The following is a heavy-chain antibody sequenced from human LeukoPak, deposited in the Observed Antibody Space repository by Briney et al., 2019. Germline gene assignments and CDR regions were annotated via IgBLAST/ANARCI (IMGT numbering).Heavy chain of an antibody. V-gene: IGHV4-59*08. D-gene: IGHD4-23*01. CDR1: GGSISSYY. CDR3: ARGTRWYLD. CDR2: IYYSGST. J-gene: IGHJ4*02. Sequence: KSSETLSLTCTVSGGSISSYYWSWIRQPPGKGLEWIGYIYYSGSTNYNPSLKSRVTISVDTPKNQFSLKLSSVTAADTAVYYCARGTRWYLDWGQGTLVTVSS.